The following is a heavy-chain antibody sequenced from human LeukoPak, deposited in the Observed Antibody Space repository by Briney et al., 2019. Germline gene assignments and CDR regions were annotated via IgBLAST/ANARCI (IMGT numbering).Heavy chain of an antibody. CDR1: GFTFGDYA. Sequence: QTGGSLRLSCTASGFTFGDYAMSWFRQAPGKGLEWVGFNRSKAYGGTTEYAASVKGRFTISRDDSKSIAYLQMNSLKTEDTAVYYCTPDYGDYVVHYWGQGTLVTVSS. CDR3: TPDYGDYVVHY. D-gene: IGHD4-17*01. V-gene: IGHV3-49*03. J-gene: IGHJ4*02. CDR2: NRSKAYGGTT.